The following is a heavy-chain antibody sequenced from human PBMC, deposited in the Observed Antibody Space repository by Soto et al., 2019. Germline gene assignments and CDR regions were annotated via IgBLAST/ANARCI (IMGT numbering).Heavy chain of an antibody. CDR3: ARDLMDQPGWSAFGI. CDR1: GFTFSSYS. Sequence: PGGSLRLSCAASGFTFSSYSMNWVRQAPGKGLEWVSSISSSSSYIYYADSVKGRFTISRDNAKNSLYLQMNSLRAEDTAVYYCARDLMDQPGWSAFGIWGQGTMVTVSS. D-gene: IGHD2-8*01. J-gene: IGHJ3*02. V-gene: IGHV3-21*01. CDR2: ISSSSSYI.